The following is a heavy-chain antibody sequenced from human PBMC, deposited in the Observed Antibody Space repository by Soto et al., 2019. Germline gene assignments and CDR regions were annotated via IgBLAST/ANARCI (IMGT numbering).Heavy chain of an antibody. Sequence: ASVKVSCKASGYTFTSYGISWVRQAPGQGLEWMGWISAYNGNTNYAQKLQGRVTMTTDTSTSTAYMELRSLRSDDTAVYYCARVEDYDILTGYSGGYYFDYWGQGTLVTVSS. CDR2: ISAYNGNT. D-gene: IGHD3-9*01. J-gene: IGHJ4*02. CDR3: ARVEDYDILTGYSGGYYFDY. CDR1: GYTFTSYG. V-gene: IGHV1-18*04.